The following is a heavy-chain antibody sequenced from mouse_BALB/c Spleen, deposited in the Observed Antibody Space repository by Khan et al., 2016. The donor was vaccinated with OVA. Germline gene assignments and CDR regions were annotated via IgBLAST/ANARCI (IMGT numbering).Heavy chain of an antibody. CDR3: ARDYWFTY. Sequence: EVELVESGGDLVKPGGSLKLSCAASGFTFSNYGLSWVRQTTEKRLEWVASISSGGSTYYPDSVKGRFTISSDNARNILYLQMSSLRSEDTAMYYWARDYWFTYWGQGTLVTVSA. V-gene: IGHV5-6-5*01. J-gene: IGHJ3*01. CDR2: ISSGGST. CDR1: GFTFSNYG.